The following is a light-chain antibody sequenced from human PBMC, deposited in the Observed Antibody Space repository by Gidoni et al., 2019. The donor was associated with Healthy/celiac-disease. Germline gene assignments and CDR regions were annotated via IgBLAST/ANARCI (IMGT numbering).Light chain of an antibody. Sequence: DIQMTQSPSSLSASVGDRVTLTCRASQSIRSSLNWYQQKPGKAPKLLIYAASSLQSGVPSRFSGSRSGTDFTLTISILQPEDFATYYCQQSYSTPPTFXXXTKLEIK. V-gene: IGKV1-39*01. CDR3: QQSYSTPPT. CDR2: AAS. J-gene: IGKJ2*01. CDR1: QSIRSS.